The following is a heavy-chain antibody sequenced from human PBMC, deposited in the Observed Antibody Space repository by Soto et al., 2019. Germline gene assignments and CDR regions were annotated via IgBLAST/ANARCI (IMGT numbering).Heavy chain of an antibody. J-gene: IGHJ4*02. CDR1: GVYIIGYG. CDR2: ISTTSLHI. V-gene: IGHV3-21*01. Sequence: FMRLSCSVAGVYIIGYGIRRIIQGPGKGLEWVSSISTTSLHIYYADSVKGRFTISRDNLKNSLSLQMNNLRPEDTAVYYCARGTTSMQREGRLDYGVQGTLVNFST. CDR3: ARGTTSMQREGRLDY. D-gene: IGHD6-25*01.